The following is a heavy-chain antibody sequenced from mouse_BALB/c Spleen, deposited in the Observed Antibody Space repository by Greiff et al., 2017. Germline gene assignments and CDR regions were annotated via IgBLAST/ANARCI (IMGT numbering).Heavy chain of an antibody. CDR2: IDPANGNT. V-gene: IGHV14-3*02. CDR3: ALYYDYDRFAY. D-gene: IGHD2-4*01. J-gene: IGHJ3*01. Sequence: EVQLQESGAELVKPGASVKLSCTASGFNIKDTYMHWVKQRPEQGLEWIGRIDPANGNTKSDPNFQGKATITADTSSNTAYLQLSSLTSEDTAVYYCALYYDYDRFAYWGQGTLVTVSA. CDR1: GFNIKDTY.